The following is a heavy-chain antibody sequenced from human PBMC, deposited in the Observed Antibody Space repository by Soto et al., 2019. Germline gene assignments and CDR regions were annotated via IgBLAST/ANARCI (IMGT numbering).Heavy chain of an antibody. CDR3: ARGVYGDYNTFDY. J-gene: IGHJ4*02. D-gene: IGHD4-17*01. CDR1: GGTFSSYT. Sequence: QVQLVQSGAEVKKPGSSVKVSCKASGGTFSSYTISWVRQAPGQGLEWMGRIIPILGIANYAQKFQGRVTITADKATSTAYMELSILRSEDTAVYYCARGVYGDYNTFDYWGQGTLVTVSS. CDR2: IIPILGIA. V-gene: IGHV1-69*02.